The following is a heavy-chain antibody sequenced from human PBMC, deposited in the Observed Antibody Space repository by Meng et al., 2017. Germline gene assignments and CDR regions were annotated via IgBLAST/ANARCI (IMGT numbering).Heavy chain of an antibody. J-gene: IGHJ4*02. V-gene: IGHV4-34*01. CDR1: GGSFSCYY. CDR3: AGITMSRAGDY. CDR2: INHSGST. Sequence: QVQLQKWGAGTLKPSETRSLTCAVYGGSFSCYYWSWIRQPPGKGLEWIGEINHSGSTNYNPSLKSRVTISVDTSKNQFSLKLSSVTAADTAVYFCAGITMSRAGDYWGQGTLVTVSS. D-gene: IGHD3-22*01.